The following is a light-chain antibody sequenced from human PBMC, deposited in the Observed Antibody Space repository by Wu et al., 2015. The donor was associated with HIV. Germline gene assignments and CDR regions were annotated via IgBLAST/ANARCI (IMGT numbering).Light chain of an antibody. CDR1: QGIGSY. CDR3: QRLYDFPLWT. CDR2: AAS. V-gene: IGKV1-9*01. J-gene: IGKJ2*02. Sequence: DSQLTQSPSFLSASIGARITITCRASQGIGSYLAWYQQKPGKVPKLLTYAASILQSGVPSRFSGSGSGTKFTLTINSLQPDDIATYYCQRLYDFPLWTFGQGTKLELK.